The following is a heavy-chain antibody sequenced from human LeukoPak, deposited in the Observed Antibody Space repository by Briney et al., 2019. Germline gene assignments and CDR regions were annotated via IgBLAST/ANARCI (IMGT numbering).Heavy chain of an antibody. CDR2: ISGSGGST. CDR1: GFTFSSYA. CDR3: ARRGYTSGWDY. Sequence: GGSLRLSCAASGFTFSSYAMSWVRQAPGKGLEWVSAISGSGGSTYYADSVKGRFTISRDNAKNSLYLQMNSLRAEDTAVYYCARRGYTSGWDYWGLGTLVTVSS. D-gene: IGHD6-19*01. V-gene: IGHV3-23*01. J-gene: IGHJ4*02.